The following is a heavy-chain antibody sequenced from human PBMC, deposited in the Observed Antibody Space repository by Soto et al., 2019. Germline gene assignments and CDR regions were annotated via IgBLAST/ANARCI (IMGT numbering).Heavy chain of an antibody. CDR2: ISYDGSNK. CDR1: GSTFSSYA. CDR3: AREAWNLGLQGLD. Sequence: QVQLVESGGGVVQPGRSLRLSCAASGSTFSSYAMHWVRQAPGKGLEWVAVISYDGSNKYYADSVKGRFTISRDNSKNTLYLQMNSLRAEDTAVYYCAREAWNLGLQGLDWGQGTLVTVSS. V-gene: IGHV3-30-3*01. J-gene: IGHJ4*02. D-gene: IGHD3-9*01.